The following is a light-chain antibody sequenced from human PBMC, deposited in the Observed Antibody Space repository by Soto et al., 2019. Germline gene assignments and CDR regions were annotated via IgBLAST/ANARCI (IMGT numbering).Light chain of an antibody. J-gene: IGKJ3*01. CDR3: QQYGSSHSFT. V-gene: IGKV3-20*01. Sequence: IVLTQSPGTLSLSPGERATLSCRASQSVSSSYLAWYQQKPGQAPRLLIYGASSRATGIPDRFSGSGSGTDFTLTISRLEPEDFAVYYCQQYGSSHSFTFGPGTKVDIK. CDR2: GAS. CDR1: QSVSSSY.